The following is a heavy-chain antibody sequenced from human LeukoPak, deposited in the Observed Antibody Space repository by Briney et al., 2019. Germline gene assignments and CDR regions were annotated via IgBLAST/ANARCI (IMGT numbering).Heavy chain of an antibody. V-gene: IGHV3-48*03. CDR2: ITGSGTSI. J-gene: IGHJ4*02. CDR1: GFTFSSYE. D-gene: IGHD5-24*01. Sequence: GGSLRLSCAASGFTFSSYEMNWVRQAPGKGLEWVSYITGSGTSIYYADSVKGRFTISRDNAKNSLYLQMNSLRAEDTAVYYCATNPKSRAGFFDFWAREPWSPSPQ. CDR3: ATNPKSRAGFFDF.